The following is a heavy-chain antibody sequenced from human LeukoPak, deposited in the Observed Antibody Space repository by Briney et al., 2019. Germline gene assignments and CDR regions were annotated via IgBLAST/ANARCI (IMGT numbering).Heavy chain of an antibody. CDR3: AKDIPAFWSGFHHNYMDV. CDR2: ISGSGGST. Sequence: PGGSLRLSCAASGFTFSSYAMSWVRQAPGKGLEWVSAISGSGGSTYYADSVKGRFTISRDNSKNTLYLQMNSLRAEDTAVYYCAKDIPAFWSGFHHNYMDVWGKGTTVTVSS. CDR1: GFTFSSYA. V-gene: IGHV3-23*01. D-gene: IGHD3-3*01. J-gene: IGHJ6*03.